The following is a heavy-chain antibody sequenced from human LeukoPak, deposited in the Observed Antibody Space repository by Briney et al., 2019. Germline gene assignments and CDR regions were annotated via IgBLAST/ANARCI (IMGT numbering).Heavy chain of an antibody. Sequence: GASVKVSCKASGYTFTSYYMHWVRQAPAQGLEWMGIINPSGGSTRYAQKFQGRVTMTRDMSTSTVYMELSSLRSEDTAVYYRARDSIAAAFHWGQGTLVTVSS. CDR2: INPSGGST. J-gene: IGHJ1*01. V-gene: IGHV1-46*01. CDR3: ARDSIAAAFH. CDR1: GYTFTSYY. D-gene: IGHD6-13*01.